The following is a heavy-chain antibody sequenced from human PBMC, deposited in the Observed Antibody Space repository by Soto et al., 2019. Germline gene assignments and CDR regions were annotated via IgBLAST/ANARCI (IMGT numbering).Heavy chain of an antibody. Sequence: PWGSLRLSCSASAFTGSSNHMSWFRQAPGKGLEWVSVIYSGGSTYYADSVKGRFTISRDNSKNTLYLQMNSLRAEDTAVYYCARDGDSSGYFLNYFDYWGQGTLVTVSS. CDR2: IYSGGST. V-gene: IGHV3-53*01. J-gene: IGHJ4*02. CDR3: ARDGDSSGYFLNYFDY. D-gene: IGHD3-22*01. CDR1: AFTGSSNH.